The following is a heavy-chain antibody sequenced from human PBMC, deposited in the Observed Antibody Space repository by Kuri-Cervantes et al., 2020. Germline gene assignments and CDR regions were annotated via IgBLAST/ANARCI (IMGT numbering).Heavy chain of an antibody. CDR2: MHHSGTT. CDR3: ARQVLDLSYYCDSGVYTLLEFES. CDR1: GYSINRGYF. V-gene: IGHV4-38-2*01. J-gene: IGHJ5*01. D-gene: IGHD3-22*01. Sequence: SETLSLTCAVSGYSINRGYFWGWIRQSPGKGLEWIGSMHHSGTTYYKSSLKSRVTISIESSKNQVTLKLSSVTAADTAVYFCARQVLDLSYYCDSGVYTLLEFESWGQGTLVTVSS.